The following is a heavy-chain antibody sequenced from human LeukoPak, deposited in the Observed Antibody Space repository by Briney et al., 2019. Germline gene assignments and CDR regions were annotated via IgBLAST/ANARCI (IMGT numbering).Heavy chain of an antibody. D-gene: IGHD5-18*01. V-gene: IGHV5-51*01. CDR1: GYSFTSYW. CDR3: ARQKKITAMVNDAFDI. J-gene: IGHJ3*02. Sequence: GESLKISCKGSGYSFTSYWIGWVRQMPRKGLEWMGIIYPGDSDTRYSPSFQGQVTISADKSISTAYLQWSSLKASDTAMYYCARQKKITAMVNDAFDIWGQGTMVTVSS. CDR2: IYPGDSDT.